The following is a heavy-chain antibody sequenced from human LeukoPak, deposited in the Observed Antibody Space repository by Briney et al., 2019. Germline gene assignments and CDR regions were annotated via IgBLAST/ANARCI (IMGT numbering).Heavy chain of an antibody. D-gene: IGHD6-13*01. Sequence: GGSLRLSCAASGFTFSSYAMNWVRQAPGKGLEWVSAISGSGSNTYYADSVKGRFTTSRDNTKNTLYLQMNSLRAEDTAIYYCAKRTAAAGPYFDYWGQGTLVTVSS. CDR2: ISGSGSNT. CDR1: GFTFSSYA. V-gene: IGHV3-23*01. J-gene: IGHJ4*02. CDR3: AKRTAAAGPYFDY.